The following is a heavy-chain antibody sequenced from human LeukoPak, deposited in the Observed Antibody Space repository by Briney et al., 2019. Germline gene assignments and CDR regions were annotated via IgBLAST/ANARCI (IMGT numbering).Heavy chain of an antibody. CDR3: ARDSPGGDSSIDY. V-gene: IGHV3-21*01. CDR2: ISSTSSYI. D-gene: IGHD2-21*02. Sequence: GGSLRLSCAASGFTFSSYSMNWVRQAPGKGLEWVSSISSTSSYIYYADSVKGRFTISRDNTKNSLYLQMNSLRAEDTAVYYCARDSPGGDSSIDYWGQGTLVTVSS. CDR1: GFTFSSYS. J-gene: IGHJ4*02.